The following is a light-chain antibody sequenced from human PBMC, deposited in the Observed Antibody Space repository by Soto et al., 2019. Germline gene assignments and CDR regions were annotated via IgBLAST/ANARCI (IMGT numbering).Light chain of an antibody. CDR3: QQYNNWPRT. V-gene: IGKV3-15*01. Sequence: EIVMTQSPATLSVSPGERATLSCRASQSVGTHLAWYQQKPGQAPRLLLYGASTRATGIPARFSDSGSGTEFTLTISSLQSEDFAVYCCQQYNNWPRTFGQGTKVEIK. CDR1: QSVGTH. J-gene: IGKJ1*01. CDR2: GAS.